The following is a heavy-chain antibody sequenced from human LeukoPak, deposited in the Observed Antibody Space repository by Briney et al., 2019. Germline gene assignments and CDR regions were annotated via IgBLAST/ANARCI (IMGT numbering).Heavy chain of an antibody. J-gene: IGHJ4*02. CDR3: ARVKRDCSGGTCYSYDY. CDR2: ISSNGDFT. D-gene: IGHD2-15*01. Sequence: GGSLRLSCVASRFTFNTYAVNWVRQAPGKGLEWVSAISSNGDFTYYADSVRGRFTISRDNSKNTVFLQMDGLRAEDTAVYYCARVKRDCSGGTCYSYDYWGQGTLVTVSS. V-gene: IGHV3-23*01. CDR1: RFTFNTYA.